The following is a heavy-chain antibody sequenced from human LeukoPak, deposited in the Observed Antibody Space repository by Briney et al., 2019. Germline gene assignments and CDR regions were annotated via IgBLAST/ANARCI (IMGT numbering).Heavy chain of an antibody. J-gene: IGHJ5*02. Sequence: ASVKVSCTASDNTFSNYGVTWVRQAPGQGLEWMGWITAYNGNTKHAQKFQGRVTMTTESSTSTVFMELRSLTSDDTAVYYCARAKAYYEILTAYNPWGQGTLVTVSS. CDR3: ARAKAYYEILTAYNP. V-gene: IGHV1-18*04. D-gene: IGHD3-9*01. CDR2: ITAYNGNT. CDR1: DNTFSNYG.